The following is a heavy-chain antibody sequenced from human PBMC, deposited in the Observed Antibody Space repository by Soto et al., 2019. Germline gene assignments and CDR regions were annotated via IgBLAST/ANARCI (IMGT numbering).Heavy chain of an antibody. CDR3: ARDLPWGDSPRKTGDAFDI. Sequence: QVQLQESGPGLVKPSQTLSLTCTVSGGSISSGGYYWSWIRQHPGKGLEWIGYIYYSGSTYYNPSLKSRVTISVDTSKNQFSLKLSSVTAADTAVYYCARDLPWGDSPRKTGDAFDIWGQGTMVTVSS. J-gene: IGHJ3*02. CDR1: GGSISSGGYY. CDR2: IYYSGST. V-gene: IGHV4-31*03. D-gene: IGHD3-10*01.